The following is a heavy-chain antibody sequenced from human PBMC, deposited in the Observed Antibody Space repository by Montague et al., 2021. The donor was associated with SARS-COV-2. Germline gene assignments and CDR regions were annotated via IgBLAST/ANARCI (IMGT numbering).Heavy chain of an antibody. D-gene: IGHD3-10*01. J-gene: IGHJ5*01. V-gene: IGHV4-34*01. CDR3: ARVHKGYYQYPGGLSWFDP. CDR1: GGSITEFS. Sequence: SETLSLTCAVYGGSITEFSWTWIRQFPGNGLEWLGEVDPRGGANHRPSLRGRLTVSVDRPKNQVSLSLTSVNAADTAVYFCARVHKGYYQYPGGLSWFDPWGQGTLVIVST. CDR2: VDPRGGA.